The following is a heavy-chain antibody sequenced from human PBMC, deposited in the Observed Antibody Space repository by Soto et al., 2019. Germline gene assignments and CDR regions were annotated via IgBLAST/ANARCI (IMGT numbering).Heavy chain of an antibody. CDR3: VPWWAPYHTRWFLFGE. J-gene: IGHJ4*02. D-gene: IGHD3-9*01. V-gene: IGHV3-30*02. CDR2: IWYDGSNK. Sequence: GGSLRLSCAASGFTSSSYGMHWVRQAPGKRLEWAAFIWYDGSNKYYADSVKGRFTISRDNSKNTLYLQMNSLRAEDTDLYYCVPWWAPYHTRWFLFGEWAQGTLV. CDR1: GFTSSSYG.